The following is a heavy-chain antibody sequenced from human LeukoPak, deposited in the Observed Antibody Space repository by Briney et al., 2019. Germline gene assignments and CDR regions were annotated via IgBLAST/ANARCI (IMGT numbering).Heavy chain of an antibody. CDR3: TRGSTLADDY. D-gene: IGHD5/OR15-5a*01. Sequence: PETLSLTCTVSGASISDHYWNWIRQPPGKGLEWIGYSRYSESSNYNPSLKGRATISVDTSKNQLSLTVNSVTAADTAVYYCTRGSTLADDYWGQGILVTVSP. V-gene: IGHV4-59*11. CDR1: GASISDHY. J-gene: IGHJ4*02. CDR2: SRYSESS.